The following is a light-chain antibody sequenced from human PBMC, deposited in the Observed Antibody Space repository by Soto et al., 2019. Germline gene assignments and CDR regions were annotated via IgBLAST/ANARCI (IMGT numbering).Light chain of an antibody. CDR3: TSYTSSSTLL. CDR2: EVS. V-gene: IGLV2-14*01. Sequence: QSVLTQPASVSGSPGQSITISCTGTSSDVGAYDYVSWYQQHPGKAPKVLIYEVSNRPSGVSNRFSGSKSGNTASLTISGLQAEDEADYYCTSYTSSSTLLFGGGTKVTVL. J-gene: IGLJ2*01. CDR1: SSDVGAYDY.